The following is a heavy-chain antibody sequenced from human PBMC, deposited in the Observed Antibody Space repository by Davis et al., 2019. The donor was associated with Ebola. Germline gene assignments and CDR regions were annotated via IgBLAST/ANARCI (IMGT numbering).Heavy chain of an antibody. D-gene: IGHD5-18*01. V-gene: IGHV5-51*01. CDR1: GYSFTNYW. J-gene: IGHJ5*01. CDR2: IYPRDSYT. Sequence: GESLKISCEASGYSFTNYWIGWVRQIPGKGLEWMAIIYPRDSYTRYSPSFLGQVIISADKSISTAYLQWSSLKASDTAMFYCVRLPYTFGLLDSWGQGTLVTVSS. CDR3: VRLPYTFGLLDS.